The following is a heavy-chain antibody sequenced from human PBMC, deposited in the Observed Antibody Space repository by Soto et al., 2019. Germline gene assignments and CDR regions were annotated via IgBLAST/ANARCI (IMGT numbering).Heavy chain of an antibody. D-gene: IGHD1-20*01. J-gene: IGHJ4*02. CDR1: GFVFTDSS. CDR3: TRRISAAHDY. Sequence: EVLLVESGGGMVQPGGSLKLSCAASGFVFTDSSIHWVRQASGKGLEWFGRIRDRAYSYATAYAESVKGRFTISRDDSNNKEYLKMSGLKTEDTAIYYCTRRISAAHDYWGQGTLVTVSS. CDR2: IRDRAYSYAT. V-gene: IGHV3-73*01.